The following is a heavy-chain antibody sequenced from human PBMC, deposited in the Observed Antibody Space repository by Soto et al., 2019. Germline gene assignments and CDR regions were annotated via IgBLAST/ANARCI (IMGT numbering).Heavy chain of an antibody. CDR1: GYTFTSYG. V-gene: IGHV1-18*01. D-gene: IGHD6-19*01. CDR3: GGWDSSGPGGRWNWFDP. J-gene: IGHJ5*02. Sequence: QVQLVQSGAEVKKPGASVKVSCKASGYTFTSYGIIWVRQAPGQGLEWMGWISAYNGNTNYAQKLQGRVTMTTDTSTRTAYMEMRNLRSDDTAVYDCGGWDSSGPGGRWNWFDPWGQGTLVTVSS. CDR2: ISAYNGNT.